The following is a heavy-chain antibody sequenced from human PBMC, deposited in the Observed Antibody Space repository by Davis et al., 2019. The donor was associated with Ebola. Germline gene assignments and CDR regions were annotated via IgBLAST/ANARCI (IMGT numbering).Heavy chain of an antibody. Sequence: GESLKISCAASGFTFSSYSMNWVRQAPGKGLEWASSISSSSSYIYYADSVKGRFTISRDNAKNSLYLQMNSLRAEDTAVYYCARDSGWGLDYWGQGTLVTVSS. CDR2: ISSSSSYI. CDR1: GFTFSSYS. CDR3: ARDSGWGLDY. J-gene: IGHJ4*02. V-gene: IGHV3-21*01. D-gene: IGHD6-19*01.